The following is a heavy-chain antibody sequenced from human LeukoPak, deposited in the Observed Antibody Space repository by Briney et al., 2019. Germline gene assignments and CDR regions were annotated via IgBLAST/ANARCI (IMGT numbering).Heavy chain of an antibody. Sequence: PAETLSLTCTVSGCSINNYYMRWIRQAPGKGLEWVGYIYYSGSTNYKPSLTKGGTTSVSTTTNQFFLQQSYVIAADTTVLYCGRDNYYPSLKSLGNMSVHTSKNQFSLKLRSVTAEDTAVYYGARGTSDWAYYYYGLDFWGQGTTVTVSS. CDR2: IYYSGST. J-gene: IGHJ6*02. CDR3: GRDNYYPSLKSLGNMSVHTSKNQFSLKLRSVTAEDTAVYYGARGTSDWAYYYYGLDF. CDR1: GCSINNYY. D-gene: IGHD3-3*01. V-gene: IGHV4-59*01.